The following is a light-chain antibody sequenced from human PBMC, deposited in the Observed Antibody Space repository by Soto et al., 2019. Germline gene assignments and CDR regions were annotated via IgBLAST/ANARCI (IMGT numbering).Light chain of an antibody. J-gene: IGKJ1*01. CDR2: LGS. CDR3: MQALQTTWT. V-gene: IGKV2-28*01. Sequence: DIVMTQSPLSLPVTPGEPASISCRSSQSLLHSNGYNYLDWYLQKPGQSPQLLIYLGSNRASGVPDRFSGSGSGTDVTLKISRVEAEDVGVYYCMQALQTTWTFGQGTKLEIK. CDR1: QSLLHSNGYNY.